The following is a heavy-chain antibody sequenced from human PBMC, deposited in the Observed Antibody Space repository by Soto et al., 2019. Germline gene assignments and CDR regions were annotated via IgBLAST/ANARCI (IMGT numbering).Heavy chain of an antibody. J-gene: IGHJ6*02. CDR1: RFTFSGSA. CDR3: TRRGDSSSWYSGNYGMDV. V-gene: IGHV3-73*01. D-gene: IGHD6-13*01. Sequence: GGSLRHSCAASRFTFSGSAMHWVRQASGKGLEWVGRIRSKANSYATAYAASVKGRFTISRDDSKNTAYLQMNSLKTEDTAVYYCTRRGDSSSWYSGNYGMDVWGQGTTVTVSS. CDR2: IRSKANSYAT.